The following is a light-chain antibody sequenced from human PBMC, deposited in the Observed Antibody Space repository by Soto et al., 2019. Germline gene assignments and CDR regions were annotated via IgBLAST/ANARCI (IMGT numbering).Light chain of an antibody. J-gene: IGKJ1*01. V-gene: IGKV1-5*03. CDR1: QSIGVW. CDR2: KTS. CDR3: QQYINYFRT. Sequence: DIQMTQSPSTLSASVGERGTITCRASQSIGVWLAWYQQKPGTAPKLLIYKTSTLDSGVPLRFSGSGSGTEFTLTISSLQPDDFATYYCQQYINYFRTFGQGTKVEIK.